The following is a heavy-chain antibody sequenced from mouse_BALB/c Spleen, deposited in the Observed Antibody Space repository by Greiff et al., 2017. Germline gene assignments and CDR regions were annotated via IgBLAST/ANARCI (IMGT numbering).Heavy chain of an antibody. CDR1: GFTFSSYA. CDR2: ISSGGST. V-gene: IGHV5-6-5*01. Sequence: EVKVVESGGGLVKPGGSLKLSCAASGFTFSSYAMSWVRQTPEKRLEWVASISSGGSTYYPDSVKGRFTISRDNARNILYLQMSSLRSEDTAMYYCARDRYSDYWGQGTTLTVSS. CDR3: ARDRYSDY. J-gene: IGHJ2*01. D-gene: IGHD2-14*01.